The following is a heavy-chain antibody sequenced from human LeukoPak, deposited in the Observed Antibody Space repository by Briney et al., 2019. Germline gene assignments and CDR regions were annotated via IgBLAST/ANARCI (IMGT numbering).Heavy chain of an antibody. D-gene: IGHD6-19*01. CDR3: ARGKRIAVAGYYYYYGMDV. J-gene: IGHJ6*02. CDR1: GGSISSSSYY. V-gene: IGHV4-39*07. Sequence: SETLSLTCTVSGGSISSSSYYWGWIRQPPGKGLEWIGSIYYSGSTYYNPSLKSRVTISVDTSKNQFSLKLSSVTAADTAVYYCARGKRIAVAGYYYYYGMDVWGQGTTVTVSS. CDR2: IYYSGST.